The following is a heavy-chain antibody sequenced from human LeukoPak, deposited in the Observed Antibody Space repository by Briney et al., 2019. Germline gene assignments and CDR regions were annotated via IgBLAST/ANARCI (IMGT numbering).Heavy chain of an antibody. D-gene: IGHD6-13*01. CDR3: ARRNSSSWVPGAFDI. V-gene: IGHV4-61*02. CDR1: GGSISSGSYY. CDR2: IYTSGST. J-gene: IGHJ3*02. Sequence: SQTLSLTCTVSGGSISSGSYYWSWIRQPAGKGLEWIGRIYTSGSTNYNPYLKSRVTISVDTSKNQFSLKLSSVTAADTAVYYCARRNSSSWVPGAFDIWGQGTMVTVSS.